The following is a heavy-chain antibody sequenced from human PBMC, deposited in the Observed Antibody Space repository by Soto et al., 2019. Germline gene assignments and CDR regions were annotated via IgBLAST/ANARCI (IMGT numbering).Heavy chain of an antibody. V-gene: IGHV3-48*01. J-gene: IGHJ4*02. Sequence: GGSLRLSCAASGFTFSSYTMNWVRQAPGKGLEWVSHIISSVIVIYYADSVKGRFTISRDIAKNSLYLQMNSLRAEDTAVYYCARDSGSSNGWGYWGQGTLVTVSS. CDR1: GFTFSSYT. CDR2: IISSVIVI. D-gene: IGHD6-6*01. CDR3: ARDSGSSNGWGY.